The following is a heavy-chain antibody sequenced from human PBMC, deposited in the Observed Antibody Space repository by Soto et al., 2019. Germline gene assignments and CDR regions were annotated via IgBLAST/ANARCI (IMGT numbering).Heavy chain of an antibody. Sequence: QEQLVEAGGDLVKPGGSLRLSCVASGFSFSDYSMTWTRQPPGGGLDFVAFISNTAITDYYADSVKGRFTISRDNARNSLYLQMNSLRAQDAFVYYCARHLHQMHSYKHEHSCHAGWSTGTTVAVSP. CDR3: ARHLHQMHSYKHEHSCHAG. CDR2: ISNTAITD. J-gene: IGHJ6*04. CDR1: GFSFSDYS. V-gene: IGHV3-11*01. D-gene: IGHD2-2*01.